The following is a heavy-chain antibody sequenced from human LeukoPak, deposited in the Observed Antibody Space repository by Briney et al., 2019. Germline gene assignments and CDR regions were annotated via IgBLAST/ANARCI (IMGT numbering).Heavy chain of an antibody. D-gene: IGHD4-11*01. CDR1: GIKFSDAW. CDR2: IKSRGGGGTA. Sequence: GGSLRLSCVVSGIKFSDAWMSWVRRAPGKGLEWVGRIKSRGGGGTADYAAPVKGRFTISRDDSENTVYLLMDSLQTEDTAVYYCTWMTTIVTVDSWGQGTLVTVSS. V-gene: IGHV3-15*01. J-gene: IGHJ4*02. CDR3: TWMTTIVTVDS.